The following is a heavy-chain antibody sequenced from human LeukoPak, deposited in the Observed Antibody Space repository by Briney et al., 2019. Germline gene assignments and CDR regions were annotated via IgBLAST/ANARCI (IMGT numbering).Heavy chain of an antibody. CDR1: GGSISSGSYY. Sequence: SETLSLTCTVSGGSISSGSYYWSWIRQPAGKGLEWIGRIYTSGSTNYNPSLKSRVTISVDTSKNQFSLKLSSVTAADTAVYYCAREASPSQLLCRVFDYWGQGTLVTVSS. D-gene: IGHD2-2*01. CDR3: AREASPSQLLCRVFDY. J-gene: IGHJ4*02. V-gene: IGHV4-61*02. CDR2: IYTSGST.